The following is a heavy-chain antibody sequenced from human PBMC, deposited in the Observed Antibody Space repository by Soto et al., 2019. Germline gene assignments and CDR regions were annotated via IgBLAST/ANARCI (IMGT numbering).Heavy chain of an antibody. CDR1: GYTFTSYD. Sequence: SVKVSCKASGYTFTSYDINWVRQATGQGLEWMGWMNPNSGNTGYAQKFQGRVTMTRNTSISTAYMELSSLRSEDTAVYYCARVSYYYYGMDVWGQGTTVTVSS. CDR2: MNPNSGNT. V-gene: IGHV1-8*01. CDR3: ARVSYYYYGMDV. J-gene: IGHJ6*02.